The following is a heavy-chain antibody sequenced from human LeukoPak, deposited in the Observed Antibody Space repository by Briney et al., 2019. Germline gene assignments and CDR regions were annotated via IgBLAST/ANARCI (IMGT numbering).Heavy chain of an antibody. CDR1: GYTFTGYY. CDR3: ARGSSSKAGLGYYYYMDV. Sequence: ASVKVSCKASGYTFTGYYMHRVRQAPGQGLEWMGRINPNSGGTNYAQKFQGRVTMTRDTSISTAYMELSRLRSDDTAVYYCARGSSSKAGLGYYYYMDVWGKGTTVTVSS. J-gene: IGHJ6*03. V-gene: IGHV1-2*06. CDR2: INPNSGGT. D-gene: IGHD2-2*01.